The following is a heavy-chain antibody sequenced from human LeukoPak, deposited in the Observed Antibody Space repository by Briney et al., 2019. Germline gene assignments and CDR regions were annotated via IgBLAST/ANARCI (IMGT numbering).Heavy chain of an antibody. V-gene: IGHV3-64*01. CDR3: ARGRGYIYGYDY. J-gene: IGHJ4*02. CDR2: ISTNGGST. Sequence: GGSLRLSRAASGFMFSNYDMHWVRQAPGKGLEYVSHISTNGGSTYYAISVKGRFTISRDNSKNTLYLQMGSLRAEDMAVYYCARGRGYIYGYDYWGQGTLVTVSS. D-gene: IGHD5-18*01. CDR1: GFMFSNYD.